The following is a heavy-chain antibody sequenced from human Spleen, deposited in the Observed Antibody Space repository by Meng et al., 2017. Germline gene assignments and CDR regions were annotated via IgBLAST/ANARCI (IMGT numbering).Heavy chain of an antibody. V-gene: IGHV4-39*01. CDR2: IYHSGST. Sequence: LELQESGQGLVKPSETLSLPGTVSGGSIISSNYYWDWIRQPPGKGLEWIGAIYHSGSTSYNPSLQSRVTMFVDTSKNQFSLMLTSVTATDTAVYYCARRRGGSGRDCWGQGTLVTVSS. CDR1: GGSIISSNYY. J-gene: IGHJ4*02. CDR3: ARRRGGSGRDC. D-gene: IGHD3-10*01.